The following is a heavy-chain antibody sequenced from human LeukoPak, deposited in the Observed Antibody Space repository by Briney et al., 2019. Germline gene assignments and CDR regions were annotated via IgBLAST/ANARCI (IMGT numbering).Heavy chain of an antibody. D-gene: IGHD5-12*01. CDR3: AKDAGNSGYGCDL. Sequence: PGGSLRLSCEASGFTFSSSAMSWVRQVPGKGLEWVSGISSSGGSTNYADSVRGRFTISRDNSKNTLYVQMNSLRDEDTALYYCAKDAGNSGYGCDLWGQGTLVTVSS. J-gene: IGHJ5*02. CDR2: ISSSGGST. V-gene: IGHV3-23*01. CDR1: GFTFSSSA.